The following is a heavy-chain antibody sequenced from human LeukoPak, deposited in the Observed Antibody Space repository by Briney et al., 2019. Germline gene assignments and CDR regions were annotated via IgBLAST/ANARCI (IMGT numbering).Heavy chain of an antibody. CDR3: ARVLAYGSARDYYYGMDV. J-gene: IGHJ6*02. D-gene: IGHD3-10*01. Sequence: SETLSLTCSVSGGSISTYSWSWIRQPPGKGLEWIAYIYNSESTNYNPSLESRVTISVDTSKNRFSLKVSSVTAADTAVYYCARVLAYGSARDYYYGMDVWGQGTTVTVSS. CDR1: GGSISTYS. CDR2: IYNSEST. V-gene: IGHV4-59*01.